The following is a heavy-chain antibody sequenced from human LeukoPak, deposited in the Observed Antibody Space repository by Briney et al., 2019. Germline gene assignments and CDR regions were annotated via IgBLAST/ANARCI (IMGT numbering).Heavy chain of an antibody. J-gene: IGHJ6*03. CDR3: ARGVTARGFYYYMDI. V-gene: IGHV1-2*02. CDR2: INPTSGGT. D-gene: IGHD2-21*02. CDR1: GYTFTSYG. Sequence: ASVKVSCKASGYTFTSYGISWVRQAPGQGLEWMGWINPTSGGTNYEQKFQGRVTMTRDTSIRTAYMELSRLRSDDTAVYSCARGVTARGFYYYMDIWGRGTTVTISS.